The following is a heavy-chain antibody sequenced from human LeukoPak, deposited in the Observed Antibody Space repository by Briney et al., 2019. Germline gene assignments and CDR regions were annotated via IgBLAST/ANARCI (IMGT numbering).Heavy chain of an antibody. CDR1: GYTFTDYY. Sequence: ASVKVSCKASGYTFTDYYIHWVRQAPGQGLEWMGWINPNSAGTKYAQKFEGRVTMTRDTSISPACMELSRLRSDDTAVFYCARGPNRLRYFDWLSPEYWYFDLWGRGTLVTVSS. D-gene: IGHD3-9*01. CDR2: INPNSAGT. CDR3: ARGPNRLRYFDWLSPEYWYFDL. V-gene: IGHV1-2*02. J-gene: IGHJ2*01.